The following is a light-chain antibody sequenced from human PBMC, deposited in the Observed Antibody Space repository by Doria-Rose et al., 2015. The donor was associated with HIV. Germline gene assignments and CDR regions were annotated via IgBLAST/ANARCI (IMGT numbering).Light chain of an antibody. CDR1: QSLLYTSKNY. V-gene: IGKV4-1*01. J-gene: IGKJ3*01. Sequence: DIRVTQSPESLGMSLGERATLNCKSNQSLLYTSKNYLAWYQQKPGQPPKLLIYWASTRQSGVPDRFSGSGSGTDFTLTISSLEAEDVAVYYCQQYYGTPSFGPGTTVDIK. CDR2: WAS. CDR3: QQYYGTPS.